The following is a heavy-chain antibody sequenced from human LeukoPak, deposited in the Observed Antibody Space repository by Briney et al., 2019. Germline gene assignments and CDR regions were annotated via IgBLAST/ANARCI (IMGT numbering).Heavy chain of an antibody. CDR3: ARDHRDYDCWSGIDY. V-gene: IGHV3-11*04. Sequence: GGSLRLSCAASGFTFSDYYMSWIRQAPGKGLEWVSYISSSGSTIYYADSVKGRFTISRDNAKNSLYLQMNSLRGEDTAVYYCARDHRDYDCWSGIDYWGQGTLVTVSS. J-gene: IGHJ4*02. D-gene: IGHD3-3*01. CDR2: ISSSGSTI. CDR1: GFTFSDYY.